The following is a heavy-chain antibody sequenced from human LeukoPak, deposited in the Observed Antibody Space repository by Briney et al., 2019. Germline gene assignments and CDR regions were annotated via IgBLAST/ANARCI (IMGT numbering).Heavy chain of an antibody. V-gene: IGHV3-21*01. CDR3: ARRNSGYYYFDY. Sequence: GGSLRLSCTASGFTFSTYRFNWVRQAPGKGLEWVSSISSGSSYIYYADSVKGRFTISRDNAKNSLYLQMNSLRAEDTAVYYCARRNSGYYYFDYWGQGTLVTVSS. CDR1: GFTFSTYR. J-gene: IGHJ4*02. D-gene: IGHD3-22*01. CDR2: ISSGSSYI.